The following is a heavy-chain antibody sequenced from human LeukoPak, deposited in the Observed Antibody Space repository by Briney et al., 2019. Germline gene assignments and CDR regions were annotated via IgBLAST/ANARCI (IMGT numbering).Heavy chain of an antibody. CDR2: IWYDRTNK. CDR1: GFTFSTYA. J-gene: IGHJ4*02. V-gene: IGHV3-33*01. D-gene: IGHD4-17*01. Sequence: AGGSLSPSCAASGFTFSTYAMHWVRQAPGKGLEWVAVIWYDRTNKYYADSVKGRFTISRDNSKNTLYLQMSSLRAEDTAVYYCARDRLTTVTTFHFDYWGQGTLVTVSS. CDR3: ARDRLTTVTTFHFDY.